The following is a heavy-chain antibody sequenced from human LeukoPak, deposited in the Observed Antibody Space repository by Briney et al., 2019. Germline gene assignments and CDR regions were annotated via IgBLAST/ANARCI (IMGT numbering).Heavy chain of an antibody. Sequence: SGGSLRLSCAASGFTFSSYWMSWVRQAPGKGLEWVANIKQDGSEKYYVDSVKGRFTISRDNAKNSLYLQMNSLRAEDTAVYYCAREWAQYCSSTSCPRGYYYYMDVWGQGTLVTVSS. CDR3: AREWAQYCSSTSCPRGYYYYMDV. CDR2: IKQDGSEK. CDR1: GFTFSSYW. J-gene: IGHJ6*03. V-gene: IGHV3-7*01. D-gene: IGHD2-2*01.